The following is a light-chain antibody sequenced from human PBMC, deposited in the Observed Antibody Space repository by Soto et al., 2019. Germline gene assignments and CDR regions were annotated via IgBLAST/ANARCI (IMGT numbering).Light chain of an antibody. Sequence: VMTQSPATLSVSPGERATLSCRASESVSSNLAWYQQRPGQAPRLVIYGASSRATGIPDRFSGSGSGTDFTLTVSRLEPEDFAVFYCQQYAHSPLTFGGGTKVDIK. CDR2: GAS. CDR3: QQYAHSPLT. V-gene: IGKV3-20*01. J-gene: IGKJ4*01. CDR1: ESVSSN.